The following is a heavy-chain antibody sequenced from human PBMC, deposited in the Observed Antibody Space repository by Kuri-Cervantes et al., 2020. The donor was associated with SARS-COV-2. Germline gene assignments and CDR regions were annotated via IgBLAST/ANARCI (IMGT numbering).Heavy chain of an antibody. CDR2: IKQDASEK. D-gene: IGHD3-3*01. Sequence: GESLKISCAASGFSFSSNWMSWVRHAPGKGLEWVANIKQDASEKHYVGSVKGRFTISRDNAKNSLYLQMNSLRDEDTAVYYCASTMGDFWSGYFYWGQGTLVTVSS. J-gene: IGHJ4*02. CDR1: GFSFSSNW. CDR3: ASTMGDFWSGYFY. V-gene: IGHV3-7*02.